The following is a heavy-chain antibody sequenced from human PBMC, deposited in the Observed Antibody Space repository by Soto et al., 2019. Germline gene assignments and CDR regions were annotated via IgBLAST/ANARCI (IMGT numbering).Heavy chain of an antibody. V-gene: IGHV1-69*01. CDR2: IVPIYGTR. CDR1: GGTFSRYA. Sequence: QVQLVQSGAEVMKPGSSVKVSCKASGGTFSRYAFSWVRQAPGQGLEWMGGIVPIYGTRGFAQKFQGRLTITADEPTRTAYMELSSLRSEDTAVYYCARDLDYYGSGSHYYYGMGVWGQGTTVTVSS. J-gene: IGHJ6*02. CDR3: ARDLDYYGSGSHYYYGMGV. D-gene: IGHD3-10*01.